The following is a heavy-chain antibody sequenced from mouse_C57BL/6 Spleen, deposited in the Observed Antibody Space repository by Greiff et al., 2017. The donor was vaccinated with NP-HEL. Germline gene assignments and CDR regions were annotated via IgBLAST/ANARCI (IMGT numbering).Heavy chain of an antibody. Sequence: QVQLKESGAELVKPGASVKLSCKASGYTFTSYWMHWVKQRPGQGLEWIGMIHPNSGSTNYNEKFKSKATLTVDKSSSTAYMQLSSLTSEDSAVYYCARDYDDGSYVGYFDVWGTGTTVTVSS. J-gene: IGHJ1*03. D-gene: IGHD1-1*01. V-gene: IGHV1-64*01. CDR3: ARDYDDGSYVGYFDV. CDR1: GYTFTSYW. CDR2: IHPNSGST.